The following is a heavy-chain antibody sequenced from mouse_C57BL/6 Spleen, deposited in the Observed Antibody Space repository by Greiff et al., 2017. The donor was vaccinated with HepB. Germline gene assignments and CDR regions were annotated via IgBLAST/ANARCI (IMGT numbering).Heavy chain of an antibody. V-gene: IGHV5-16*01. CDR1: GFTFSDYY. Sequence: EVQLVESEGGLVQPGRSMKLSCTASGFTFSDYYMAWVRQVPEKGLEWVANINYDGSSTYYLDSLKSRFIISRDNAKNILYLQMSSLKSEDTATYYCARGKVAWYFDVWGTGTTVTVSS. CDR2: INYDGSST. D-gene: IGHD1-1*02. J-gene: IGHJ1*03. CDR3: ARGKVAWYFDV.